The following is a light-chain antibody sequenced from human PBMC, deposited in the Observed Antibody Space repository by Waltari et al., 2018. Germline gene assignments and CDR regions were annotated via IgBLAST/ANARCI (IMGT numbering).Light chain of an antibody. J-gene: IGKJ1*01. V-gene: IGKV3-15*01. Sequence: ELVMTLSPATLSVSPGERATLSCRASQSVSSNLGWYQQKPGQAPRLLIYGASTRATGIPVRFSGSGSGTEFTLTISSLQSEDFAVYYCQQYNNWPRTFGQGTKVEVK. CDR3: QQYNNWPRT. CDR2: GAS. CDR1: QSVSSN.